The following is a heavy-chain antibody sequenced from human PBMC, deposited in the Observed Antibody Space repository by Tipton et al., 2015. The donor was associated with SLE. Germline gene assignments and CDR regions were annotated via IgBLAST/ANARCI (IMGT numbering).Heavy chain of an antibody. D-gene: IGHD6-19*01. Sequence: QSGPEVKMPGSSVRVSCKASGGTFSAYPINWVRQAPGQGLEWMGRIIPIFGTANYAQKFQGRVTVTADESTNTAYMELSSLRSEDTAVYYCARDQSGWSRAFEVWGQGTMVTVSS. CDR2: IIPIFGTA. CDR1: GGTFSAYP. CDR3: ARDQSGWSRAFEV. V-gene: IGHV1-69*15. J-gene: IGHJ3*01.